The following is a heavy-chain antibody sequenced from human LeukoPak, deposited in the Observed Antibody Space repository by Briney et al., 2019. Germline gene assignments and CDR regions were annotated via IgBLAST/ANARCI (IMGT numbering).Heavy chain of an antibody. CDR3: AREAEMAKYYFDY. D-gene: IGHD5-24*01. CDR2: IIPIFDTA. Sequence: SVKVSFTASGGTFSSYAISWVRQAPGQGLEWMGGIIPIFDTANYAQKFQGRVTITADESTSTAYMELSSLRSEDTAVYYCAREAEMAKYYFDYWGQGTLVTVSS. CDR1: GGTFSSYA. V-gene: IGHV1-69*13. J-gene: IGHJ4*02.